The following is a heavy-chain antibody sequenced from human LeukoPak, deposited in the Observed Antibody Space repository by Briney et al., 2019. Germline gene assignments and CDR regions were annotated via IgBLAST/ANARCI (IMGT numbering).Heavy chain of an antibody. J-gene: IGHJ6*02. CDR3: ARGVYSSSIYYAMDV. CDR2: IYYSGST. CDR1: GCSISSYY. Sequence: SETLSLTCSVSGCSISSYYWSWIRQPPGKGLEWIGYIYYSGSTNYNPSLKSRVTISVDTSKNQFSLKLSSVTAADTAVYYCARGVYSSSIYYAMDVWGQGTTVTVSS. V-gene: IGHV4-59*01. D-gene: IGHD6-6*01.